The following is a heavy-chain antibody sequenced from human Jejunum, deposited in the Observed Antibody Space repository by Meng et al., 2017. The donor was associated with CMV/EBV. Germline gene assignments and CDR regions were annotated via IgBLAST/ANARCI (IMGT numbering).Heavy chain of an antibody. V-gene: IGHV3-23*01. CDR1: TFSSYP. D-gene: IGHD3-10*01. CDR2: ISANGGRT. CDR3: AKGPAFYFVSGSSNWFDP. Sequence: TFSSYPMICVRQAPGKGLQLVSAISANGGRTHYADFVKGRFTISRDNSKNTLTLQMNSLRAEDTALYYCAKGPAFYFVSGSSNWFDPWGQGTLVTVSS. J-gene: IGHJ5*02.